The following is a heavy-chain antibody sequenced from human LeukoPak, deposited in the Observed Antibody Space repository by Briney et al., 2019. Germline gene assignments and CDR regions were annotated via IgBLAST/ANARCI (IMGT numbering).Heavy chain of an antibody. CDR3: AREGSMVRGINLFGP. CDR2: IYYSGST. D-gene: IGHD3-10*01. V-gene: IGHV4-59*01. Sequence: PSETLSLTCTVSGGSISNYYWSWIRQPPGKGLEWIGYIYYSGSTNYNPSLKSRVTISVDTSKNQFSLKLSSVTAADTAVYYCAREGSMVRGINLFGPWGQGTLVTGSS. J-gene: IGHJ5*01. CDR1: GGSISNYY.